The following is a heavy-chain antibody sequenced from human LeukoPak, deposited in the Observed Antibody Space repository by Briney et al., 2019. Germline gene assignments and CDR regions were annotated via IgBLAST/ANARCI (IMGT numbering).Heavy chain of an antibody. CDR3: ARISLSGWVNDH. V-gene: IGHV3-74*01. CDR1: GFTFSSHW. J-gene: IGHJ4*02. CDR2: ISSDGSST. D-gene: IGHD6-19*01. Sequence: GGSLRLSCAASGFTFSSHWMHWVRQAPGKGLVWVTRISSDGSSTRYADSVKGRFTISRDNAKNTLYLQMSSLRAEDTAMYYCARISLSGWVNDHWGQRTPVTVSS.